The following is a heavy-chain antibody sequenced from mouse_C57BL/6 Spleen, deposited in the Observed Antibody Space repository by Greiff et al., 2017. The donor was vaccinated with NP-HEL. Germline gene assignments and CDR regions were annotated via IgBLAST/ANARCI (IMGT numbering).Heavy chain of an antibody. CDR3: ARCDYDGTYYFYY. CDR2: VYPGSGNT. CDR1: GYSFTSYY. V-gene: IGHV1-66*01. J-gene: IGHJ2*01. Sequence: VQLQQSGPELVKPGASVKISCKASGYSFTSYYINWVKQRPGQGLVGIGWVYPGSGNTTYNEKFKGKATLTADTSSSTAYMQHSSLISEDSAVYYCARCDYDGTYYFYYSGQGATLTVSS. D-gene: IGHD2-4*01.